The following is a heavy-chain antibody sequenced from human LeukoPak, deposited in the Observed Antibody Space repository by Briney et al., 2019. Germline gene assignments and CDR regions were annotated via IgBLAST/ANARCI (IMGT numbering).Heavy chain of an antibody. Sequence: PGGSLRLSCAASGFTFSTYNMNWVRQAPGKGLEWISHIATTGGAMFYADSVKGRFTTYRDNVKNSLFLQLDSLRAEDTAIYYCAREFSHIFGSQCFDLWGRGTLVTVSS. CDR3: AREFSHIFGSQCFDL. V-gene: IGHV3-48*01. CDR1: GFTFSTYN. J-gene: IGHJ2*01. CDR2: IATTGGAM. D-gene: IGHD3-3*02.